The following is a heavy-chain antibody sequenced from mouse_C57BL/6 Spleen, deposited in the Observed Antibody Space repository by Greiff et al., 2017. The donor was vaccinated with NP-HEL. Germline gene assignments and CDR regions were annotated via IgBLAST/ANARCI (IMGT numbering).Heavy chain of an antibody. D-gene: IGHD2-3*01. CDR2: IHPNSGST. CDR3: ARAGYYPLYYAMDY. Sequence: QVQLQQSGAELVKPGASVKLSCKASGYTFTSYWMHWVKQRPGQGLEWIGMIHPNSGSTNYNEKFKSKATLTVDKSSSTAYMQLSSLTSEDSAVYYCARAGYYPLYYAMDYWGQGTSVTVSS. CDR1: GYTFTSYW. V-gene: IGHV1-64*01. J-gene: IGHJ4*01.